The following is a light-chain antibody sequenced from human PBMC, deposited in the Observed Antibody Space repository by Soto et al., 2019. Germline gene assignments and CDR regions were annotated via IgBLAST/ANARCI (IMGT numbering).Light chain of an antibody. CDR1: QSVSSS. Sequence: EIGMTQSPATLSVSPGERVTLSCRASQSVSSSLAWYQQKPGQAPRLLIYGASTKATGIPARFSGSGSGTEFTLTISSLQSEDFAVYYCQQYNNWPPLTFGPGTKVDIK. CDR3: QQYNNWPPLT. V-gene: IGKV3-15*01. J-gene: IGKJ3*01. CDR2: GAS.